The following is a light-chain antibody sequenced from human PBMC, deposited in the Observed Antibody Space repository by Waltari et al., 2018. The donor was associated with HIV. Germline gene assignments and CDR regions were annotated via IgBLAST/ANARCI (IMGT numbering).Light chain of an antibody. CDR1: SSDDGGSNY. CDR3: SSYTSSSTLV. J-gene: IGLJ1*01. CDR2: EVS. V-gene: IGLV2-14*01. Sequence: QSALTQPASVSGSPGQSITISCTGTSSDDGGSNYVPWFQQHPGKAPQLMIYEVSNRPSGVSNRFSGSKSGNTASLTISGLQAEDEADYYCSSYTSSSTLVFGTGTKVTVL.